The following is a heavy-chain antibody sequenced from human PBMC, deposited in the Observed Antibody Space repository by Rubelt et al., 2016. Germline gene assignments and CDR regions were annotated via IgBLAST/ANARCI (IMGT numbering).Heavy chain of an antibody. CDR1: GFTFSSYA. J-gene: IGHJ3*02. Sequence: QVQLVESGGGVVQPGRSLRLSCAASGFTFSSYAMHWVRQAPGKGLEWVAVISNDGSNKYYADYVKGRLTISRDNSKNTLLLQMNSLRAEDTAVYYCARRGPSGPHDAFDIWGQGTMVTVSS. CDR3: ARRGPSGPHDAFDI. V-gene: IGHV3-30*04. CDR2: ISNDGSNK.